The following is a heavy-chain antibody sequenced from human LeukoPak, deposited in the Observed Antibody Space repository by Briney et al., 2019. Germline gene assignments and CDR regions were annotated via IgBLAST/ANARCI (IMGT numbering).Heavy chain of an antibody. J-gene: IGHJ4*02. CDR3: AKDSRGYYRPFDY. Sequence: GGSLRLSCAASGFTFSNYAMSWVRQAPGKGLEWVSAISGSGGSTYYADSVKGRFTISRDNSKNTLYLQMNSLRAEDTAVFYCAKDSRGYYRPFDYWGQGALVTASS. D-gene: IGHD3-22*01. CDR1: GFTFSNYA. V-gene: IGHV3-23*01. CDR2: ISGSGGST.